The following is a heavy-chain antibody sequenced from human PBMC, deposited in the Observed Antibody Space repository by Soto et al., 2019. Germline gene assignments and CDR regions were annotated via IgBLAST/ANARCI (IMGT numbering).Heavy chain of an antibody. CDR1: GGSISTYY. V-gene: IGHV4-4*07. D-gene: IGHD6-13*01. J-gene: IGHJ6*02. CDR3: ARGAVAGVDYGMDV. CDR2: IYPSGGT. Sequence: QVQLQESGPGLVKPWETLSLTCTVSGGSISTYYWSWIRQPAGKGLEWIGRIYPSGGTNYNPSLKTRVTMSGDTSKKQFSLRLTSVTAADTAVYYCARGAVAGVDYGMDVWGRGTTVTVSS.